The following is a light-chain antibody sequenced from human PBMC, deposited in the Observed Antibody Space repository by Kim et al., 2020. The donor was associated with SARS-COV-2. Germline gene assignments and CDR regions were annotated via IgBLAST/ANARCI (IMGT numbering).Light chain of an antibody. CDR3: SAWDMSLSAWV. J-gene: IGLJ3*02. CDR1: NDNIGDQG. Sequence: QSATLTCPGNNDNIGDQGAAWLQLFQGHPPKLLSYRNKDRPSGISERFSASRSGNTASLTIIGLQPEDEAVYYCSAWDMSLSAWVFGGGTQLTVL. CDR2: RNK. V-gene: IGLV10-54*01.